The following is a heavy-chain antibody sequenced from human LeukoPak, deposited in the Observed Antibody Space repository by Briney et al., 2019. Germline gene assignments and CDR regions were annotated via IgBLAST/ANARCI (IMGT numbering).Heavy chain of an antibody. CDR3: ARQGTDWSPIDYFDY. D-gene: IGHD3-9*01. V-gene: IGHV4-59*08. Sequence: SGPGLVKPSETLSLTCTVSGGSISSYYWSWIRQPPGKGLEWIGYIYYSGSTNYNPSLKSRVTISVDTSKNQFSLKLSSVTAADTAVYYCARQGTDWSPIDYFDYWGQGTLVTVSS. CDR1: GGSISSYY. J-gene: IGHJ4*02. CDR2: IYYSGST.